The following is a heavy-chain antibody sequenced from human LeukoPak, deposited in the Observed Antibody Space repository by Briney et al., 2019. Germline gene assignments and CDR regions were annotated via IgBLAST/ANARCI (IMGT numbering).Heavy chain of an antibody. CDR3: AKDMGSSGWYYFDY. CDR1: GFTFDDYA. J-gene: IGHJ4*02. V-gene: IGHV3-9*03. Sequence: PGRSLRLSCAASGFTFDDYAMHWVRQAPGKGLEWVSGISWNSGSIGYADSVNGRSTISRDNAKNSLNLQMNSLRAEDMALYYCAKDMGSSGWYYFDYWGQGTLVTVSS. CDR2: ISWNSGSI. D-gene: IGHD6-19*01.